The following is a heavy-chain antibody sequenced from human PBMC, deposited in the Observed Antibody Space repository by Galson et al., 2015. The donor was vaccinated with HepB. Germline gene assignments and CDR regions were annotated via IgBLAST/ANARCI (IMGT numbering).Heavy chain of an antibody. D-gene: IGHD3-10*01. Sequence: SVKVSCKASGYTFTNYYIHWVRQAPGQGLEWMGVINPSGGRTSSAQNFQGRVTMTTDTSTSTVFMDLSSLRSDDTAVYYCARDDPRGSNYVGGAFDIWGQGTMVTVSS. CDR1: GYTFTNYY. J-gene: IGHJ3*02. CDR2: INPSGGRT. V-gene: IGHV1-46*01. CDR3: ARDDPRGSNYVGGAFDI.